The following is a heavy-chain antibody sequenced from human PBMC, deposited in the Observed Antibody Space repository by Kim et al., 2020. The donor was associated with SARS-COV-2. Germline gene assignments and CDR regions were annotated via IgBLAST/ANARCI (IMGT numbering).Heavy chain of an antibody. CDR1: GFTFSSYW. J-gene: IGHJ4*02. D-gene: IGHD1-7*01. V-gene: IGHV3-7*01. Sequence: GGSLRLSCAASGFTFSSYWMSWVRQAPGKGLEWVANIKQDGSEKYYVDSVKGRFTISRDNAKNSLYLQMNSLRAEDTAVYYCARGRQYNWNLYYFDYWGQGTLVTVSS. CDR2: IKQDGSEK. CDR3: ARGRQYNWNLYYFDY.